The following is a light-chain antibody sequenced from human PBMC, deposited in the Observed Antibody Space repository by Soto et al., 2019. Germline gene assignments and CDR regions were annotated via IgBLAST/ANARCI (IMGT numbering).Light chain of an antibody. CDR3: CSYARPTFYA. Sequence: QSALTQPASVSGSPGQSITISCTGTSSDVGGYNYVSWYQQHPGKAPKLMIYEVSNRPSGVSNRFSGSKSGNTASLTISGLQAEDEADYYCCSYARPTFYAFATGTKLTVL. J-gene: IGLJ1*01. CDR2: EVS. CDR1: SSDVGGYNY. V-gene: IGLV2-14*01.